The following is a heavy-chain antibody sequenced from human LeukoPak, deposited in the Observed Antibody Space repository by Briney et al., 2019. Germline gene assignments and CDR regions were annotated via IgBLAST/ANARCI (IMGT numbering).Heavy chain of an antibody. J-gene: IGHJ5*02. CDR3: ASYYYGSGSYNWFDP. CDR1: GGSISSGDYY. D-gene: IGHD3-10*01. Sequence: SQTLSLTCTVSGGSISSGDYYWSWIRQPPGKGLEWIGYIYYSGSTYYNPSLKSRVTISVDTSKNQFSLKLSSVTAADTAVYYCASYYYGSGSYNWFDPWGQGTLDTVSS. CDR2: IYYSGST. V-gene: IGHV4-30-4*01.